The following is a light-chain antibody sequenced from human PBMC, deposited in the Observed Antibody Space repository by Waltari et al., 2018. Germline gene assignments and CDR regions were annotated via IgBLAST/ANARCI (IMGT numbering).Light chain of an antibody. V-gene: IGLV2-14*01. Sequence: QSALTHPASVSGSPGQSNTISCTGSSLDVGGYDFVSWYRQHPGKAPKVVIFDVNNRPSGVSDRVSGSKSGNTASLTISGLQAEDEGDYYCTSYTSRHTLVFGGGTKVTVL. J-gene: IGLJ1*01. CDR2: DVN. CDR1: SLDVGGYDF. CDR3: TSYTSRHTLV.